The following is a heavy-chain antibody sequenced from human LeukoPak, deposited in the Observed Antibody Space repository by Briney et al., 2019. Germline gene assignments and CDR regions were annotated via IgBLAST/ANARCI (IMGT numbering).Heavy chain of an antibody. CDR1: GFTFNYYA. CDR2: IDPSSRNI. Sequence: PGGSLRLSCAASGFTFNYYAMNWVRQAPGKGLEWVSSIDPSSRNIYYADSVKGRFTISRDNAKNSLYLQMNSLRAEDSALYYCAREGVGGYSQAFDYWGQGTLVTVSP. J-gene: IGHJ4*02. CDR3: AREGVGGYSQAFDY. V-gene: IGHV3-21*06. D-gene: IGHD5-18*01.